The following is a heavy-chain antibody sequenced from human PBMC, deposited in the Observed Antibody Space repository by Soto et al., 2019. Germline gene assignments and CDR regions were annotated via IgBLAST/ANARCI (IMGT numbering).Heavy chain of an antibody. CDR1: GGTFSSYA. CDR3: ARDFHSVPAASYNWFDP. CDR2: IIPIFGTA. J-gene: IGHJ5*02. D-gene: IGHD2-2*01. V-gene: IGHV1-69*01. Sequence: QVQLVQSGAEVKKPGSSVKVSCKASGGTFSSYAISWVRQAPGQGLEWMGGIIPIFGTANYAQKFQGRVTITADESTSTAYMELSSLRSEYTAVYYCARDFHSVPAASYNWFDPWGQGTLVTVSS.